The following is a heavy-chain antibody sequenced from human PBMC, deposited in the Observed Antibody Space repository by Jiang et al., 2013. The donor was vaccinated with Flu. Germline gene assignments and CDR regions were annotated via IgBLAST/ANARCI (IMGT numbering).Heavy chain of an antibody. J-gene: IGHJ4*02. CDR3: ARHSYIQLWFFDY. Sequence: LLKPSETLSLTCTVSGGSISSSSYYWGWIRQPPGKGLEWIGSIYYSGSTYYNPSLKSRVTISVDTSKNQFSLKLSSVTAADTAVYYCARHSYIQLWFFDYWGQGTLGHRLL. V-gene: IGHV4-39*01. CDR2: IYYSGST. D-gene: IGHD5-18*01. CDR1: GGSISSSSYY.